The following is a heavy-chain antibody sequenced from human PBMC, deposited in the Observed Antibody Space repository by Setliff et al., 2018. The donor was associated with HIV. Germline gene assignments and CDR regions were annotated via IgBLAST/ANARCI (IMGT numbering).Heavy chain of an antibody. V-gene: IGHV4-61*10. CDR3: ARGITMIVVANYGMDV. Sequence: SETLSLTCTVSGGSISSGSYFWTWIRQPAGKGLEWIGEINHRGSTNYNPSLKSRVTVSVDTSKNQFSLKLGSVTAADTAVYYCARGITMIVVANYGMDVWGQGTTVTV. D-gene: IGHD3-22*01. CDR2: INHRGST. CDR1: GGSISSGSYF. J-gene: IGHJ6*02.